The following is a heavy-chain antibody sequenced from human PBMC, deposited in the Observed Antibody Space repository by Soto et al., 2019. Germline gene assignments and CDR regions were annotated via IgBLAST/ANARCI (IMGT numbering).Heavy chain of an antibody. D-gene: IGHD6-13*01. CDR2: ISGSGGST. Sequence: PVGSLRLSCAASGFTFSSYAMSWVRQAPGKGLEWVSAISGSGGSTYYADSVKGRFTISRDNSKNTLYLQMNSLRAEDTAVYYCAKDPKGTSSLNWFDPWGQGTLVTVSS. V-gene: IGHV3-23*01. CDR3: AKDPKGTSSLNWFDP. J-gene: IGHJ5*02. CDR1: GFTFSSYA.